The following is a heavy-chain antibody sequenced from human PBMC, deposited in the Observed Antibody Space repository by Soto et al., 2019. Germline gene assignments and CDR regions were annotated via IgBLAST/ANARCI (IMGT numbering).Heavy chain of an antibody. CDR2: IYPGDSDT. CDR3: ARPYYSAPSLPHFPYGLDV. Sequence: PGGALKISCKGSGYSFTSYWIGWVRQMPGKGLEWGGIIYPGDSDTRYSPSFQGQVTISADNSIRTAYLPWTSLKASDTAMYYCARPYYSAPSLPHFPYGLDVWGQGTTVTVSS. CDR1: GYSFTSYW. V-gene: IGHV5-51*01. J-gene: IGHJ6*02. D-gene: IGHD3-22*01.